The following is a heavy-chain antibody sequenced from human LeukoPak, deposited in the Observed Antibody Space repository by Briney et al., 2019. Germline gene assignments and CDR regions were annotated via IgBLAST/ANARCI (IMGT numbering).Heavy chain of an antibody. D-gene: IGHD5-18*01. CDR1: GFTFSNYW. CDR2: IKTDGSDM. J-gene: IGHJ4*02. Sequence: GGSLRLSCAAAGFTFSNYWMHWVRQAPGKGLVWVAAIKTDGSDMQYADSVKGRFTISRDNSKNTLYLQMNSLRAEDTAVYYCAKDPRDHSYGWSWRYFDYWGQGTLVTVSS. CDR3: AKDPRDHSYGWSWRYFDY. V-gene: IGHV3-74*03.